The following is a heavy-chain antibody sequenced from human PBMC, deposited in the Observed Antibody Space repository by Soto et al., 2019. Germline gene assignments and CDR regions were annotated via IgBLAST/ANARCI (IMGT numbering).Heavy chain of an antibody. D-gene: IGHD6-13*01. CDR1: GYTFTSYA. CDR3: ARDGFLAAAGY. CDR2: INAGNGNT. J-gene: IGHJ4*02. V-gene: IGHV1-3*01. Sequence: ASVKVSCKASGYTFTSYAMHWVRQAPGQRLEWMGWINAGNGNTKYSQKFQGRVTITRDTSASTAYMERSSLRSEDTAVYYCARDGFLAAAGYWGQGTLVTVSS.